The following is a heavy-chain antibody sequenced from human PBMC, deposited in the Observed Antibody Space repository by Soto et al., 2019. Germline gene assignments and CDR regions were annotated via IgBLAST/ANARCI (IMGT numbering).Heavy chain of an antibody. D-gene: IGHD3-10*01. V-gene: IGHV1-3*01. CDR2: INAGNGNT. CDR3: ARSQPPFRGVISDGMDV. Sequence: ASVKVSCTASGYTFTSYAMHWVRQAPGQRLEWMGWINAGNGNTKYSQKFQGRVTITRDTSASTAYMELSSLRSEDTAVYYCARSQPPFRGVISDGMDVWGQGTTVTVSS. CDR1: GYTFTSYA. J-gene: IGHJ6*02.